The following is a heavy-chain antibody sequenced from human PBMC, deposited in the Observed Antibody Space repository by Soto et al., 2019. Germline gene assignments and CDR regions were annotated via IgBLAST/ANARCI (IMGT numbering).Heavy chain of an antibody. CDR2: IYYSGST. D-gene: IGHD3-10*01. J-gene: IGHJ5*02. Sequence: SEKLSLTCTFSGGSVSIGSYDLSWIRQPPGKGLEWIGYIYYSGSTNYNPSLKSRVTISVDTSKNQFSLKLSSVTAADTAVYYCARVTRGLLWFGELLRFDPWGQGTMVTVSS. CDR1: GGSVSIGSYD. V-gene: IGHV4-61*01. CDR3: ARVTRGLLWFGELLRFDP.